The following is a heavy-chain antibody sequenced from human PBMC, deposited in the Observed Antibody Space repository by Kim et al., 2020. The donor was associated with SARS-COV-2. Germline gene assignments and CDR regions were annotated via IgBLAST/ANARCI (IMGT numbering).Heavy chain of an antibody. CDR1: GFSVSYSY. D-gene: IGHD3-9*01. J-gene: IGHJ5*02. CDR3: TKDNFNGYWS. Sequence: GGSLRLSCAASGFSVSYSYMTWVRQAPGKGLEWVSVINICDITTNADSAKGSFTISRDNSKNSLYLQLSSLRVEDTAVYYCTKDNFNGYWSWSQGTL. CDR2: INICDIT. V-gene: IGHV3-66*01.